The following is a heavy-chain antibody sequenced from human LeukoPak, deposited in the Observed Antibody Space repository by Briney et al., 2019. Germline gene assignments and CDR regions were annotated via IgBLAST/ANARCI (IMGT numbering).Heavy chain of an antibody. D-gene: IGHD3-9*01. V-gene: IGHV3-7*03. CDR3: ARERGEILRYFDWLPSWYFDL. CDR2: IKQDGSEK. Sequence: PGGSLRLSCAASGFTFSSYWMSWVRQAPGKGLEWVANIKQDGSEKYYVDSVKGRFTISRDNAKNSLYLQMNSLRAEDTAVYYCARERGEILRYFDWLPSWYFDLWGRGTPVTVSS. J-gene: IGHJ2*01. CDR1: GFTFSSYW.